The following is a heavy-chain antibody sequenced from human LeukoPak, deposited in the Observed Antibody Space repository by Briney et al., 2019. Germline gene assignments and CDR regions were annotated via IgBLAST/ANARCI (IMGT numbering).Heavy chain of an antibody. D-gene: IGHD1-1*01. V-gene: IGHV4-59*01. CDR1: GGSISSYY. J-gene: IGHJ4*02. CDR3: ARGRSRIQLLGYFDY. Sequence: SETLSLTCTVSGGSISSYYWSWIRQPPGKGLEWIGYIYYSGSTNYNPSLKSRVTISVDTSKNQFSLKLSSVTAADTAVYYCARGRSRIQLLGYFDYWGQGTLVTVSS. CDR2: IYYSGST.